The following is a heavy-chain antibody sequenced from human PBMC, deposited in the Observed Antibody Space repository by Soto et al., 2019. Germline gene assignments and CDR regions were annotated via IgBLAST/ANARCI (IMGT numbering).Heavy chain of an antibody. J-gene: IGHJ4*02. D-gene: IGHD1-26*01. CDR2: IYASGSP. CDR3: ARGVGSSPPRY. V-gene: IGHV4-59*01. CDR1: GGSISVYY. Sequence: SETLSLTCTISGGSISVYYWSWVRQPPGPELEWIGYIYASGSPYYNPSLRSRVTISADTSKNQISLKLTSPTAADTAVYYCARGVGSSPPRYWGRGTLVTVSS.